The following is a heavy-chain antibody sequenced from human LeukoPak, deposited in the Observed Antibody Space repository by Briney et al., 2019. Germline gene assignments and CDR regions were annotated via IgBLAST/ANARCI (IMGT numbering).Heavy chain of an antibody. V-gene: IGHV3-74*01. D-gene: IGHD2-15*01. CDR3: ARGYCSGGSCYSDY. CDR2: INSDGSST. CDR1: GLTFSSYW. Sequence: GGSLRLSCAASGLTFSSYWMHWVRQTPGKGPVWVSRINSDGSSTSYADSVKGRFTISRDNAKNTLYLQMNSLRAEDTAVYYCARGYCSGGSCYSDYWGQGTLLTVSS. J-gene: IGHJ4*02.